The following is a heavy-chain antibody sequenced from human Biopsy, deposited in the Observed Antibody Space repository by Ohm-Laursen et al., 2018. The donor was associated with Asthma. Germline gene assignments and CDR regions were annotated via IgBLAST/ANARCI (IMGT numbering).Heavy chain of an antibody. CDR2: ISYDGSSI. CDR3: ARGDSSNWSHYYFDY. CDR1: RFTYE. V-gene: IGHV3-30*14. D-gene: IGHD3-22*01. J-gene: IGHJ4*02. Sequence: SLRLSCAASRFTYEMHWVRQAPGKVLEWVAVISYDGSSIYYADSVKGRFTISRDYSKNTLYLQMHSLRAEDTAVYYCARGDSSNWSHYYFDYWGQGTLVTVSS.